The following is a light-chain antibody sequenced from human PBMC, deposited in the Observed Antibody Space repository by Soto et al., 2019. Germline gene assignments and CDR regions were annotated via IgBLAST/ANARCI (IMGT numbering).Light chain of an antibody. CDR3: QQLGSSPGFT. Sequence: EILLTQSPGTLSLSPGERATLSCRASQSINSRYLAWYPQKPGQAPRLLIYGASSRATGIPDRFSGSGSGTDFPLTISRLETEDFAVYYCQQLGSSPGFTFGPGTKVDIK. CDR1: QSINSRY. CDR2: GAS. V-gene: IGKV3-20*01. J-gene: IGKJ3*01.